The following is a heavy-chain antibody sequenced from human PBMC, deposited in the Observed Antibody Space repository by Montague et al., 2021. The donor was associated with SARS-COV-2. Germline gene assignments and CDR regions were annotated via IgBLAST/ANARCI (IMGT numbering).Heavy chain of an antibody. CDR1: GGSISSYY. CDR3: SNFRRPQLLCWTLSYGMDV. CDR2: ISYSGST. V-gene: IGHV4-59*01. J-gene: IGHJ6*02. D-gene: IGHD2-2*01. Sequence: SETLSLTCTVSGGSISSYYYSWIWQPPARGLQWIGYISYSGSTNYNPSLKSRVTISVDTSKNHYTLRLSSVTAADTAVSYCSNFRRPQLLCWTLSYGMDVWGQGTTVTVSS.